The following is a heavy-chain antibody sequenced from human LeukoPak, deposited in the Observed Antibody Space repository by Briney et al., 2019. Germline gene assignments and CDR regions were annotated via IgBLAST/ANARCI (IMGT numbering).Heavy chain of an antibody. J-gene: IGHJ3*02. Sequence: GASVKLSCKVSGYTLTELSMHWVRQAPGKGLEWMGGFDPEDGETLYAQKFQGRVTMTEDTSTDTAYMELSSLRSDDTAVYYCARVHSSSPDAFDIWGQGAMVTVSS. CDR1: GYTLTELS. V-gene: IGHV1-24*01. CDR2: FDPEDGET. D-gene: IGHD6-13*01. CDR3: ARVHSSSPDAFDI.